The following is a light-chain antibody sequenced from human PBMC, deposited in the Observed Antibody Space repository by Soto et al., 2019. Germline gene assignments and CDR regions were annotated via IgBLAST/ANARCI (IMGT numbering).Light chain of an antibody. CDR2: GAS. Sequence: MVFTQSPGTLSLSPGERATLSCRASQSVSSSYLAWYQQKPGQAPRLLIYGASSRATGIPDRFSGSGSGTDFTLTISRLEPEDFAVYYCQQYGSSRTFGQGTKVDNK. CDR3: QQYGSSRT. J-gene: IGKJ1*01. CDR1: QSVSSSY. V-gene: IGKV3-20*01.